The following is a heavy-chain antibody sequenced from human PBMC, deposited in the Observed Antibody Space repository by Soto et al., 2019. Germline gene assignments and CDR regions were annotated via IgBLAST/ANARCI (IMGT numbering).Heavy chain of an antibody. V-gene: IGHV1-18*01. CDR1: GYTFTSYG. CDR3: ARADSSGYYVRRYFDY. Sequence: ASVKVSCKASGYTFTSYGISWVRQAPGQWLEWMGWISAYNGNTNYAQKLQGRVTMTIDTSMSTAYMELRILRSDDTAVYYCARADSSGYYVRRYFDYWGQGTLVTVSS. D-gene: IGHD3-22*01. CDR2: ISAYNGNT. J-gene: IGHJ4*02.